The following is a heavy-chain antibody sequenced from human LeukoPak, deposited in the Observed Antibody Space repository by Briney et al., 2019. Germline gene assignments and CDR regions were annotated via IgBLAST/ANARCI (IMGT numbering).Heavy chain of an antibody. CDR3: ARDQDWAFDY. J-gene: IGHJ4*02. V-gene: IGHV3-48*02. D-gene: IGHD3-9*01. CDR1: GFTFRTHS. Sequence: PGGSLRLSCAASGFTFRTHSMNWVRQAPGKGLEWVSYINTIYNNINYADSVKGRFTISTDNAKNSLYLQMNSLRDEDTAVYYCARDQDWAFDYWGQGTLVTVSS. CDR2: INTIYNNI.